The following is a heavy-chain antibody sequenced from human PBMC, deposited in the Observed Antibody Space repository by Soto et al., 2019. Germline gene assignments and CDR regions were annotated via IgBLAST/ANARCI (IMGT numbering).Heavy chain of an antibody. Sequence: PGGSLRLSCAASGFTFSSYGMHWVRQAPGKGLEWVAVIWYDGSNKYYADSVKGRFTISRDNSKNTLYLQMNSLRAEDTAVYYCASSRPNGYNVFDYWGQGTLVTVSS. CDR3: ASSRPNGYNVFDY. CDR1: GFTFSSYG. V-gene: IGHV3-33*01. CDR2: IWYDGSNK. D-gene: IGHD5-12*01. J-gene: IGHJ4*02.